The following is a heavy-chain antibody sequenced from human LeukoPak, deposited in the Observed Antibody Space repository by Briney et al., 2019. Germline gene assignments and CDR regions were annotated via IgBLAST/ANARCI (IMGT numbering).Heavy chain of an antibody. Sequence: GGSLRLSCAASGFTFSSYWMSWVRQAPGKELEWVANIKQDGSEKYYVDSVKGRFTISRDNAKNSLYLQMNSLRAEDTAVYYCARAYYDFWSGYVYFDYWGQGTLVTVSS. CDR2: IKQDGSEK. D-gene: IGHD3-3*01. CDR1: GFTFSSYW. V-gene: IGHV3-7*01. J-gene: IGHJ4*02. CDR3: ARAYYDFWSGYVYFDY.